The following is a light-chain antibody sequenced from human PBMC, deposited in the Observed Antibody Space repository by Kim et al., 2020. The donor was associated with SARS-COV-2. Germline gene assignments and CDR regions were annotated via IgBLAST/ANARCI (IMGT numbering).Light chain of an antibody. CDR1: SNNVGNQG. V-gene: IGLV10-54*01. Sequence: LTQPPSVSKGLRQTATLTCTGNSNNVGNQGAAWLQQHQGHPPKLLSYRNNNRPSGISERLSASRSGNTASLTITGLQPEDGADYYCSAWDSSLSVWV. CDR3: SAWDSSLSVWV. J-gene: IGLJ3*02. CDR2: RNN.